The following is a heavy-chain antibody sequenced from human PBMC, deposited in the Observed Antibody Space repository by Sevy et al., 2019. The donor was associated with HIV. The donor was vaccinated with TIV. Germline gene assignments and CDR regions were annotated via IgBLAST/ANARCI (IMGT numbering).Heavy chain of an antibody. CDR2: ISSSSSYT. CDR1: GFTFSDYY. V-gene: IGHV3-11*06. J-gene: IGHJ4*02. D-gene: IGHD6-13*01. Sequence: GGSLRLSCAASGFTFSDYYMSWIRQAPGKGLEWVSYISSSSSYTNYADSVKGRFTISRDNAKNSLYLQMNSLRAEDTAVYYCARVGDGSWYDGVIGDYWGQGTLVTVSS. CDR3: ARVGDGSWYDGVIGDY.